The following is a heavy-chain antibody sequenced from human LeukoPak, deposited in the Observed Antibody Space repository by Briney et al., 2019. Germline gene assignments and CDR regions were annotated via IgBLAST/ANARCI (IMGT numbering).Heavy chain of an antibody. CDR1: GFTFTSSA. V-gene: IGHV1-58*01. CDR2: IVVGSGDT. CDR3: AADVVTGTAWLDY. Sequence: SVKVSCKASGFTFTSSAVQRVRQARGQRLEWIGWIVVGSGDTNYAQKFQERVTITRDMSTSTAYMELSSLRSEDTAVYYCAADVVTGTAWLDYWGQGTLVTVSS. J-gene: IGHJ4*02. D-gene: IGHD1-20*01.